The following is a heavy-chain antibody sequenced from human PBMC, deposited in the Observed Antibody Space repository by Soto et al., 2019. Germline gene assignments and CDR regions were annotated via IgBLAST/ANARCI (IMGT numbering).Heavy chain of an antibody. D-gene: IGHD3-10*01. CDR3: ARERGYGSGIINFDY. V-gene: IGHV1-2*04. Sequence: GASVKVSCKASGYTFTGYYMHWVRQAPGQGLEWMGWINPNSGGTNYAQKFQGWVTMTRDTSISTAYMELSRLRSDDTAVYYCARERGYGSGIINFDYWGQGTLVTVSS. CDR2: INPNSGGT. J-gene: IGHJ4*02. CDR1: GYTFTGYY.